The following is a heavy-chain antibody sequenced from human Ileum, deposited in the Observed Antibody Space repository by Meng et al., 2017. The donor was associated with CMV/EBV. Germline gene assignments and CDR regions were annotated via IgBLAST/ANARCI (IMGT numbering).Heavy chain of an antibody. CDR2: ITSKRYGGTT. CDR3: TRVGTLREHHFDY. CDR1: GFTFGDYA. Sequence: GESLKISCTASGFTFGDYAVIWVRQAPAKGLEWVGFITSKRYGGTTEYAASVKGRFTISRDDSKSIAYLQMNSLRTEDTAVYYCTRVGTLREHHFDYWGQGTLVTVSS. D-gene: IGHD3-16*01. V-gene: IGHV3-49*04. J-gene: IGHJ4*02.